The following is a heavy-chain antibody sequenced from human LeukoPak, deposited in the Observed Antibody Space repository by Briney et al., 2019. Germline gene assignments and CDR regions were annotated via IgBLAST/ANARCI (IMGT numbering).Heavy chain of an antibody. Sequence: SVKVSCKASGYTFTSYAISWVRQAPGQGLEWMGGIIPIFGTASYAQKFQGRVTITADESTSTAYMELSSLRSEDTAVYYCARGTTGTTPPYYYYGMDVWGKGTTVTVSS. CDR1: GYTFTSYA. CDR3: ARGTTGTTPPYYYYGMDV. V-gene: IGHV1-69*13. J-gene: IGHJ6*04. CDR2: IIPIFGTA. D-gene: IGHD1-1*01.